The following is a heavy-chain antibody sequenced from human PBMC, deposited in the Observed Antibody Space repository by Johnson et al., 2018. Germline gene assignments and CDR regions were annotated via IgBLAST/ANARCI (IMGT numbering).Heavy chain of an antibody. CDR2: ISYDGSNK. V-gene: IGHV3-30*18. Sequence: QVQLVESGGGVVQPGRSLRLSCAASGFTFSSYGMHWVRQAPGKGLEWVAVISYDGSNKYYADSVKGRFTISQDNSKNTLYLQTNSLGAEDTAVYYCAKDPFGRSHDAFDIWGQGTMVTVSS. CDR1: GFTFSSYG. J-gene: IGHJ3*02. CDR3: AKDPFGRSHDAFDI. D-gene: IGHD3-10*01.